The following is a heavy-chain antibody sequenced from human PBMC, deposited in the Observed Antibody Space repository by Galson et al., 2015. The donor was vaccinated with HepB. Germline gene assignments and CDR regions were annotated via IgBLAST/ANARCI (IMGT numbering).Heavy chain of an antibody. J-gene: IGHJ5*02. V-gene: IGHV3-48*02. CDR1: GFTFSSYS. CDR2: ISSSSSTI. Sequence: SLRLSCAASGFTFSSYSMNWVRQAPGKGLEWVSYISSSSSTIYYADSVKGRFTISRDNAKNSLYLQMNSLRDEDTAVYYCARDGGSYYDFWSGYYTGGWFDPWGQGTLVTVSS. D-gene: IGHD3-3*01. CDR3: ARDGGSYYDFWSGYYTGGWFDP.